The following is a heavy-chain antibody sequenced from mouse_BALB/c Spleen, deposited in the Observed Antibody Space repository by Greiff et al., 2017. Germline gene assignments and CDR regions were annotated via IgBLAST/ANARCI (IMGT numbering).Heavy chain of an antibody. CDR1: GFTFSDYY. D-gene: IGHD2-2*01. V-gene: IGHV5-4*02. Sequence: EVHLVESGGGLVKPGGSLKLSCAASGFTFSDYYMYWVRQTPEKRLEWVATISDGGSYTYYPDSVKGRFTISRDNAKNNLYLQMSSLKSEDTAMYYCARVVPLWLRRDGAWFAYWGQGTLVTVSA. CDR2: ISDGGSYT. J-gene: IGHJ3*01. CDR3: ARVVPLWLRRDGAWFAY.